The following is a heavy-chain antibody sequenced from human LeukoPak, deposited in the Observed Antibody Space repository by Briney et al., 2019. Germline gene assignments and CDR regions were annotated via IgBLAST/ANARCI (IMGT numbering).Heavy chain of an antibody. V-gene: IGHV3-66*01. CDR2: IYSGGST. J-gene: IGHJ4*02. CDR1: GFTVSNNY. D-gene: IGHD3-22*01. CDR3: ARDSEYYYDSSGYYHSYDY. Sequence: GGSLRLSCAASGFTVSNNYMSWVRQAPGKGLEWVSVIYSGGSTYYADSVKGRFTISRDNSKNTLYLQMNSLRAEDTAVYYCARDSEYYYDSSGYYHSYDYWGQGTLVTVSS.